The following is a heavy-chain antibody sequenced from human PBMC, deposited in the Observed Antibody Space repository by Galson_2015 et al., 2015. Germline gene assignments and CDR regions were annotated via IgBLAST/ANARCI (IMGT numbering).Heavy chain of an antibody. CDR1: GFTFSSHW. D-gene: IGHD7-27*01. J-gene: IGHJ4*02. Sequence: SLRLSCAASGFTFSSHWMSWVRQAPGKGLEWVANIRQGGSEKYYVDSVKGRFTISRDNAKNSLYLQMNSLSAEDTAVYYCARLPGDETYFDYWGQGTLVTVSS. CDR2: IRQGGSEK. V-gene: IGHV3-7*01. CDR3: ARLPGDETYFDY.